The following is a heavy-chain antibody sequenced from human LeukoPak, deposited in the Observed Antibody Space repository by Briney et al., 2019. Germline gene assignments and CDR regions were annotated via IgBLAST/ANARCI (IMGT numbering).Heavy chain of an antibody. V-gene: IGHV3-15*04. Sequence: GGPLRLSCTASGFTFRNAWMSLGRQAPGKGVEGVRQTVSEIDGGTTDYATPVKGRFTISRDDSKSTLYLKMNSLNIEDTAVSYCTTDEDWNYARKDVWGQGATVIVSS. CDR2: TVSEIDGGTT. D-gene: IGHD1-7*01. J-gene: IGHJ6*02. CDR1: GFTFRNAW. CDR3: TTDEDWNYARKDV.